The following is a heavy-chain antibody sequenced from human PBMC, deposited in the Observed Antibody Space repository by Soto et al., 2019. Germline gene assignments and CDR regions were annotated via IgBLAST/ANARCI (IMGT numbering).Heavy chain of an antibody. CDR3: ARVKNILRFLEWPDMDV. Sequence: SVKVSCKASGGTFSSYAISWVRQAPGQGLEWMGGIIPIFGTANYAQKFQGRVTITADESTSTAYMELSSLRSEDTAVYYCARVKNILRFLEWPDMDVWGQGTTVTVSS. CDR2: IIPIFGTA. V-gene: IGHV1-69*13. D-gene: IGHD3-3*01. J-gene: IGHJ6*02. CDR1: GGTFSSYA.